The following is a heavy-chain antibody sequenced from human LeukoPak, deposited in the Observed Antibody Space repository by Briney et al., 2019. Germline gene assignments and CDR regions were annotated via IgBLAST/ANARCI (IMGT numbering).Heavy chain of an antibody. Sequence: PSETLSLTCAVYGGSFSGYYWSWIRQPPGKGLEWIGEINHSGSINYNPSLKSRITISVDTSKNQFSLKLSSVTAADTAVYYCARLHVAGGTDYWGQGTLVTVSS. V-gene: IGHV4-34*01. J-gene: IGHJ4*02. CDR3: ARLHVAGGTDY. CDR2: INHSGSI. D-gene: IGHD3-16*01. CDR1: GGSFSGYY.